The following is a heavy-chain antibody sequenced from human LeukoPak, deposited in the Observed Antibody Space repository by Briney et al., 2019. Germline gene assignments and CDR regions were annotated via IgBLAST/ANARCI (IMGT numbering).Heavy chain of an antibody. V-gene: IGHV4-59*01. CDR2: IYYSGST. CDR3: ARVDSSGYYYVDY. CDR1: GGSISSYY. Sequence: SETLSLTCTVSGGSISSYYWSWIRQPPGKGLEWIGYIYYSGSTNYNPSLKSRVTISVDTSKNQFSLKLSSVTAADTAVYYCARVDSSGYYYVDYWGQGTLVTVSS. D-gene: IGHD3-22*01. J-gene: IGHJ4*02.